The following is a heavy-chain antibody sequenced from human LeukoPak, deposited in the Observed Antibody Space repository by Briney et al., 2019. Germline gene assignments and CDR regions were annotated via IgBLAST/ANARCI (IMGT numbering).Heavy chain of an antibody. CDR2: ISYDGSNE. CDR1: GFTFSSYA. CDR3: ARAVSSSWHTFDY. V-gene: IGHV3-30*14. D-gene: IGHD6-13*01. J-gene: IGHJ4*02. Sequence: PGGSLRLSCAASGFTFSSYAMSWVRQAPGKGLEWVTIISYDGSNEYYADSVKGRFTISRDNSKNTLYLQMNSLRADDTAVYYCARAVSSSWHTFDYWGQGTLVTVSS.